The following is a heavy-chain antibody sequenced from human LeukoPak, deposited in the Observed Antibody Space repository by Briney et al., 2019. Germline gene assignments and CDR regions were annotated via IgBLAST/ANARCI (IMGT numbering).Heavy chain of an antibody. CDR1: GYTFTGYY. CDR3: ARAPYYSGGSCYSDY. J-gene: IGHJ4*02. Sequence: ASVKVSCKASGYTFTGYYMHWVRQAPGQGLEWMGWINPNSGGTNYAQKFQGRVTMTRDTSISTAYMELSRLRSDDTAVYYCARAPYYSGGSCYSDYWGQGTLVTVSS. D-gene: IGHD2-15*01. V-gene: IGHV1-2*02. CDR2: INPNSGGT.